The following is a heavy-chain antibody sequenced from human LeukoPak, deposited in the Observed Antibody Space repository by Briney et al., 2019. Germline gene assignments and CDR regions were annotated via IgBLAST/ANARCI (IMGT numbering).Heavy chain of an antibody. V-gene: IGHV4-61*10. CDR3: ARGVEAVAGTVPRYYMDV. J-gene: IGHJ6*03. CDR2: IYYSGST. CDR1: GGSISSGSYY. Sequence: SETLSLTCTVSGGSISSGSYYWSWIRQPAGKGLEWIGYIYYSGSTNYNPSLKSRVTISVDTSKNQFSLKLSSVTAADTAVYYCARGVEAVAGTVPRYYMDVWGKGTTVTVSS. D-gene: IGHD6-19*01.